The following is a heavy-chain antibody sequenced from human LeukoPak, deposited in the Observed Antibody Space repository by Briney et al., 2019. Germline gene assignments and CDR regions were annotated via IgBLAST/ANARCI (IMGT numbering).Heavy chain of an antibody. V-gene: IGHV3-7*01. CDR2: IKQDGSEK. CDR3: ARGDSYGLPAWFDP. Sequence: TGGSLRLSCAASEFTFSSYRMSWVRQAPGKGLEWVANIKQDGSEKYYVDSVKGRFTISRDNAKNSLYLQMNSLRAEDTAVYYCARGDSYGLPAWFDPWGQGTLGTVSS. J-gene: IGHJ5*02. D-gene: IGHD5-18*01. CDR1: EFTFSSYR.